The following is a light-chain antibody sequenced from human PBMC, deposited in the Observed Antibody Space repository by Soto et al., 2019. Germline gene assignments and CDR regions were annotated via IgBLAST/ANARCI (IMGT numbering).Light chain of an antibody. V-gene: IGKV1-5*01. CDR2: DAS. CDR3: QQYNSYWT. Sequence: DLQMTPSPSNLSASLGDIDTVTCRASQSISSWLACYQQKPGKAPKLLIYDASSLESGVPSRFIGSGSGTEFTLTISSLQRYDFATYYCQQYNSYWTFGQGTKVDIK. J-gene: IGKJ1*01. CDR1: QSISSW.